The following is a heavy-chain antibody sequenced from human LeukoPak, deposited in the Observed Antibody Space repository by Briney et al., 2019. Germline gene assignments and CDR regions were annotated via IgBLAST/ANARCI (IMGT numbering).Heavy chain of an antibody. CDR3: ARVRSGYSHYTRIDWFDP. CDR2: ISSSGSTI. J-gene: IGHJ5*02. Sequence: GGSLRLSCAASGFTFSDYYMSWIRQAPGKGLEWVSYISSSGSTIYYADSVKGRFTISRDNAKNSLYLQMNSLRAEDTAVYYCARVRSGYSHYTRIDWFDPWGQGTLVTVSS. V-gene: IGHV3-11*01. CDR1: GFTFSDYY. D-gene: IGHD6-13*01.